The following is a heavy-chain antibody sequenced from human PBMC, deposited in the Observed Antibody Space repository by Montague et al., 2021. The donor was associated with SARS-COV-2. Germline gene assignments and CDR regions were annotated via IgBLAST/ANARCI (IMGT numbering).Heavy chain of an antibody. CDR1: GGSITGYY. CDR3: VRAQTTCFIANCVNYFDY. D-gene: IGHD2-2*01. J-gene: IGHJ4*02. Sequence: SETLSLTCTVSGGSITGYYWTWMRQPPGKGLEWLGHIFYTGSTKYNPSLKSRVTISIDTPKNQFSLKLRSVTAADTAMYFCVRAQTTCFIANCVNYFDYWGQGALVTVSS. V-gene: IGHV4-59*01. CDR2: IFYTGST.